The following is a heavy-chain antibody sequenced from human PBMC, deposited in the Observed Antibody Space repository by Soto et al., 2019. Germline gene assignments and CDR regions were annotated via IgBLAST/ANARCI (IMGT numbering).Heavy chain of an antibody. V-gene: IGHV1-18*01. J-gene: IGHJ6*02. CDR3: ARGGYYDSSGSRNYHYYRMNV. CDR2: ISAYDDNT. D-gene: IGHD3-22*01. Sequence: QAQLVQSGPEVKKPGASVKVSCKASGYRFTSYGISWVRQAPGQGLEWLGWISAYDDNTKYAQTLQGRVSMSTDTSTTTAYMELRSLRSDDTAMYYCARGGYYDSSGSRNYHYYRMNVWGQGTTVTVSS. CDR1: GYRFTSYG.